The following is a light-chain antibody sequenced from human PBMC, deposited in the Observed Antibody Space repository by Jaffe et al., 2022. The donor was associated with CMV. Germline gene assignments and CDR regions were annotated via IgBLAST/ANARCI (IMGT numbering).Light chain of an antibody. V-gene: IGKV1-5*03. Sequence: DIQMTQSPSTLSASVGDRVTITCRASHSVYSSLAWYQQKSGEAPKLLLYKASTLESRVPSRFSGSGFGTEFTLTINSLQPDDLATYYCQQYKADSWTFGQGTKVEIK. CDR2: KAS. CDR1: HSVYSS. CDR3: QQYKADSWT. J-gene: IGKJ1*01.